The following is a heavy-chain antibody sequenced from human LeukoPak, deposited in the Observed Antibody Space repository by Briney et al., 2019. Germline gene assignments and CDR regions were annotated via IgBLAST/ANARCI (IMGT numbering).Heavy chain of an antibody. CDR3: TVPNDYYDSSGYYY. Sequence: SVKVSCKASGGTFSSYAIGWVRQAPGQGLEWMGRIIPILGIANYAQKFQGRVTITADKSTSTAYMELSSLRSEDTAVYYCTVPNDYYDSSGYYYWGQGTLVTVSS. V-gene: IGHV1-69*04. D-gene: IGHD3-22*01. CDR2: IIPILGIA. J-gene: IGHJ4*02. CDR1: GGTFSSYA.